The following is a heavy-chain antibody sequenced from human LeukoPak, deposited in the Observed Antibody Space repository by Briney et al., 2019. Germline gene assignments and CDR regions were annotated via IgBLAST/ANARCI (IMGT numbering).Heavy chain of an antibody. CDR2: INPNSGGT. J-gene: IGHJ4*02. V-gene: IGHV1-2*02. Sequence: ASVKVSCKASGYTFTGYYMHWVRQAPGQGLEWMGWINPNSGGTNYAQKFQGRVTMTRDTSISTAYMELSRPRSDDTAVYYCARGPRYSYGLNKYYFDYWGQGTLVTVSS. CDR3: ARGPRYSYGLNKYYFDY. CDR1: GYTFTGYY. D-gene: IGHD5-18*01.